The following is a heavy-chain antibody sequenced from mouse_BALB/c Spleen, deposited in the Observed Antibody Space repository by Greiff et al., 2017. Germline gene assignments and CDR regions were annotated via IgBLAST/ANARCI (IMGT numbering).Heavy chain of an antibody. CDR3: ARHAAWFAY. Sequence: EVQLVESGPGLVKPSQSLSLTCTVTGYSITSDYAWNWIRQFPGNKLEWMGYISYSGSTSYNPSLKSRISITRDTSKNQFFLQLNSVTTEDTATYYCARHAAWFAYWGQGTLVTVSA. D-gene: IGHD6-5*01. CDR1: GYSITSDYA. V-gene: IGHV3-2*02. J-gene: IGHJ3*01. CDR2: ISYSGST.